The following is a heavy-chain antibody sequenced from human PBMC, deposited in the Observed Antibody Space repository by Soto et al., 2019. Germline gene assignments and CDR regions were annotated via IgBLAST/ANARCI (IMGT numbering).Heavy chain of an antibody. Sequence: PSETLYLTCTVSGGSISSYYWSWIRQTTGKGLEWIGYIFYFGSTNYNPSLKRRVTLSIDTSKNQLSLKLSSVTAADTAVFYCARHSPEFDCVSQFDCWGKGNLVTV. CDR2: IFYFGST. CDR1: GGSISSYY. V-gene: IGHV4-59*08. J-gene: IGHJ4*02. CDR3: ARHSPEFDCVSQFDC. D-gene: IGHD3-9*01.